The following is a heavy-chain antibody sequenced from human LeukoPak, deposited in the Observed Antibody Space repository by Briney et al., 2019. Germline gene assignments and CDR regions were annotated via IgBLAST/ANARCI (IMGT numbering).Heavy chain of an antibody. CDR2: IIPIFGTA. V-gene: IGHV1-69*13. D-gene: IGHD3-3*01. J-gene: IGHJ5*02. Sequence: GASVNVSCKASGGTFSSYAISWVRQAPGQGLEWMGGIIPIFGTANYAQKFQGRVTITADESTSTAYMELSSLRSEDTAVYYCAAYHYDFWSGFNWFDPWGQGTLVTVSS. CDR3: AAYHYDFWSGFNWFDP. CDR1: GGTFSSYA.